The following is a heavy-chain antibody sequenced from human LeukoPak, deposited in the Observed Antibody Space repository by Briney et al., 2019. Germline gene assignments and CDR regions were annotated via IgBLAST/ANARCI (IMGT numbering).Heavy chain of an antibody. CDR2: ISSSSSYI. CDR3: ARSTTDFWSGDFDP. CDR1: GFTFSSYS. D-gene: IGHD3-3*01. J-gene: IGHJ5*02. Sequence: PGGSLRLSCAASGFTFSSYSMNWVRQAPGKGLEWVSSISSSSSYIYYADPVKGRFTISRDNAKNSLYLQMNSLRAEDTAVYYCARSTTDFWSGDFDPWGQGTLVTVSS. V-gene: IGHV3-21*01.